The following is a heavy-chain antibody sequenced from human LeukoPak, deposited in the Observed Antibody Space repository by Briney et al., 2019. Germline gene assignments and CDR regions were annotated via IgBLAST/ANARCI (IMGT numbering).Heavy chain of an antibody. CDR2: ISGSGGST. CDR1: ACTCSSYV. V-gene: IGHV3-23*01. CDR3: AKGRPLSEYYYDSSGYFANPDY. J-gene: IGHJ4*02. Sequence: GGSLRLSCAASACTCSSYVMSWVRQAPGRGREWVSAISGSGGSTYYEGSVKGRFTISRDNSKTTLYLQMNSLRAEDTAVYYCAKGRPLSEYYYDSSGYFANPDYWGQGTLVTVSS. D-gene: IGHD3-22*01.